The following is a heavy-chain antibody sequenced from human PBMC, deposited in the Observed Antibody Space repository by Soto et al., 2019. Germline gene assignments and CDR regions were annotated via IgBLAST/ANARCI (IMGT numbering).Heavy chain of an antibody. CDR3: ARGHCSGGSCYSGDWFDP. V-gene: IGHV3-30-3*01. CDR1: GFTFSSYA. Sequence: QVQLVESGGGVVQPGRSLRLSCAASGFTFSSYAMHWVRQAPGKGLEWVAVISYDGSNKYYADSVKGRFTISRDNSKNTXXLQMNSLRAEDTAVYYCARGHCSGGSCYSGDWFDPWGQGTLVTVSS. J-gene: IGHJ5*02. CDR2: ISYDGSNK. D-gene: IGHD2-15*01.